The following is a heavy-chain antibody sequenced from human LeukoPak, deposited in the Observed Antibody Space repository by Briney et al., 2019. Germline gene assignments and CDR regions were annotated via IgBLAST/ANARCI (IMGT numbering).Heavy chain of an antibody. D-gene: IGHD1-1*01. J-gene: IGHJ3*02. CDR3: ARDGGELDDAFDI. CDR1: GGSISSYY. V-gene: IGHV4-59*01. Sequence: SETLSLTCTVSGGSISSYYWSWIRQPPGKGLEWFGYIYYSGSTNYNPSLKSRVTISVDTSKNQFSLKLSSVTAADTAVYYCARDGGELDDAFDIWGQGTMVTVSS. CDR2: IYYSGST.